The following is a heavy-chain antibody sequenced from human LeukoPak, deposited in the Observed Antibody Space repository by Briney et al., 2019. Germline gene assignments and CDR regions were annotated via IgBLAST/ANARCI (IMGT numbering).Heavy chain of an antibody. V-gene: IGHV3-73*01. Sequence: GSLKLSCAASGFTFSGSAMHWVRQASGKGLEWVGRIRSKANSYATAYAASVKGRFTISRDDSKNTAYLQMNSLKTEDTAVYYCTRLNQGYCSSTSCPRVPYNWFDPWGQGTLVTVSS. D-gene: IGHD2-2*01. CDR1: GFTFSGSA. CDR2: IRSKANSYAT. CDR3: TRLNQGYCSSTSCPRVPYNWFDP. J-gene: IGHJ5*02.